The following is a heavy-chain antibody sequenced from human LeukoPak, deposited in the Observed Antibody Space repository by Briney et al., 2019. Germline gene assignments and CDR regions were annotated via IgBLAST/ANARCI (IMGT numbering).Heavy chain of an antibody. CDR3: ARVPLDSSGYYHGGWFDP. CDR1: GGTFSSYA. Sequence: GPSVKVSCKASGGTFSSYAISWVRQAPGQGLEWMGGIIPIFGTANYAQKFQGRVTITTDESTSTAYMELSSLRSEDTAVYYCARVPLDSSGYYHGGWFDPWGQGTLVTVSS. J-gene: IGHJ5*02. V-gene: IGHV1-69*05. CDR2: IIPIFGTA. D-gene: IGHD3-22*01.